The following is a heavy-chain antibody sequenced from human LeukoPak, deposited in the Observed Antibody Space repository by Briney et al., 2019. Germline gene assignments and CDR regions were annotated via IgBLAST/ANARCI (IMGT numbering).Heavy chain of an antibody. D-gene: IGHD6-13*01. CDR3: AGSIAAAQAFDY. J-gene: IGHJ4*02. CDR2: INHSGST. V-gene: IGHV4-34*01. Sequence: SETLSLTCTVSGGSISSYYWSWIRQPPVKGLEWIGEINHSGSTNYNPSLKSRVTISVDTSKNQFSLKLSSVTAADTAVYYCAGSIAAAQAFDYWGQGTLVTVSS. CDR1: GGSISSYY.